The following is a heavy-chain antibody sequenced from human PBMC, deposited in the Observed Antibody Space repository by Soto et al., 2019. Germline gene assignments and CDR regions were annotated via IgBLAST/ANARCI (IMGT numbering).Heavy chain of an antibody. CDR3: ARDNGLNSGYDWGPYYYYGMDV. CDR2: IIPIFGTA. V-gene: IGHV1-69*13. CDR1: GGTFSSYA. J-gene: IGHJ6*02. Sequence: GASVKVSCKASGGTFSSYAISWVRQAPGQGLEWMGGIIPIFGTANYAQKFQGRVTITADESTSTAYMELSSLRSEDTAVYYCARDNGLNSGYDWGPYYYYGMDVWGQGTTVTVSS. D-gene: IGHD5-12*01.